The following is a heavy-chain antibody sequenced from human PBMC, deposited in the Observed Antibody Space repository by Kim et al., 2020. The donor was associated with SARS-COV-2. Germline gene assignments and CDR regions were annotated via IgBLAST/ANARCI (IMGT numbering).Heavy chain of an antibody. CDR2: IYYSGST. CDR1: GGPISSSSYY. CDR3: ARHVSDQEWELLGLAFDT. V-gene: IGHV4-39*01. Sequence: SETLSLTCTVSGGPISSSSYYWVWIRQPPGKGLDWLGSIYYSGSTNYNPSLKSRVTISVDTSKNQFSLKLSSVNAADTAVYYCARHVSDQEWELLGLAFDTWGQGTIGSVAS. D-gene: IGHD1-26*01. J-gene: IGHJ3*02.